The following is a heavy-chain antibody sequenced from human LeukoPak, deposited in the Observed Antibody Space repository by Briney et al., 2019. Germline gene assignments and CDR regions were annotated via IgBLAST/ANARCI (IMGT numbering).Heavy chain of an antibody. V-gene: IGHV3-7*01. CDR3: AQECVDSSGYYYVPNWFDP. CDR1: GFTFSSYW. Sequence: PGGSLRLSCTASGFTFSSYWMSWVRQAPGKGLEWVANIKQDGSAKYYVDSVKDRFTISRDNAKNSLYLQMNSLGAEDTAVYYCAQECVDSSGYYYVPNWFDPWGQGTLVTVSS. J-gene: IGHJ5*02. CDR2: IKQDGSAK. D-gene: IGHD3-22*01.